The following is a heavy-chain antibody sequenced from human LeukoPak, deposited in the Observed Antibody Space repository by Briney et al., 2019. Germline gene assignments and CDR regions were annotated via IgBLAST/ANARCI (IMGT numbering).Heavy chain of an antibody. Sequence: ASVKVSCKASGYTFTSYYMHWVRQAPGQGLEWKGIINPSGGSTSYAQKFQGRVTMTRDTSTSTVYMELSSLRSEDTAVYYCARDQIASSGWYAEYFQHWGQGTLVTVSS. CDR1: GYTFTSYY. V-gene: IGHV1-46*01. CDR2: INPSGGST. CDR3: ARDQIASSGWYAEYFQH. D-gene: IGHD6-19*01. J-gene: IGHJ1*01.